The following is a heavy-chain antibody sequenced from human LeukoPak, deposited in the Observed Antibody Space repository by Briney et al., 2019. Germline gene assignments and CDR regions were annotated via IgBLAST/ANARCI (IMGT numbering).Heavy chain of an antibody. D-gene: IGHD5-18*01. J-gene: IGHJ6*03. Sequence: GGTLRLSCEASGFTLSSYSMNWVRRAPGKGLEWVSSITRSSSYIYYADSVKGRFTISRDNAKNSLYLQMNSLRAEDTAVYYCARGSAMVYYYMDVWGKGTTVTISS. V-gene: IGHV3-21*01. CDR3: ARGSAMVYYYMDV. CDR1: GFTLSSYS. CDR2: ITRSSSYI.